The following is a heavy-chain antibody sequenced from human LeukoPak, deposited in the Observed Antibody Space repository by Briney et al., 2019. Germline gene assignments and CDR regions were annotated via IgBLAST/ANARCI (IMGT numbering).Heavy chain of an antibody. V-gene: IGHV4-39*01. CDR2: VFYSGSA. CDR3: ARVGHGARSHIKWYFDL. J-gene: IGHJ2*01. Sequence: SETLSLTCNVSGVSISSSIYYWVWLRQPPGKGLEWIGSVFYSGSAYYSPSFKSRLDIPLDTSKNQFSLKLSSVTAAATAVYYCARVGHGARSHIKWYFDLWGRGTLVTVSS. D-gene: IGHD4-17*01. CDR1: GVSISSSIYY.